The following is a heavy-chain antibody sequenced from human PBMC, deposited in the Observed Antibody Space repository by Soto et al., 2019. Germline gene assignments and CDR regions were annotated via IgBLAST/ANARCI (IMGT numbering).Heavy chain of an antibody. J-gene: IGHJ6*03. Sequence: GKGLEWVAVIWYDGSNKYYADSVKGRFTISRDNSKNTLYLQMNSLRAEDTAVYYCARGSCSGGSCYPIEYYYYYMAVWGKGSTVTVSS. V-gene: IGHV3-33*01. D-gene: IGHD2-15*01. CDR3: ARGSCSGGSCYPIEYYYYYMAV. CDR2: IWYDGSNK.